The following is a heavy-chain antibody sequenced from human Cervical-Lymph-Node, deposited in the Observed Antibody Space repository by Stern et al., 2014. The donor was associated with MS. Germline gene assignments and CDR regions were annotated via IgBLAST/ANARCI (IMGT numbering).Heavy chain of an antibody. Sequence: EVQLVESGGGLVQPGGSLRLSCAASGFTFRNSWMHWVRQAPGKGLVWVSRINRDGRTTTHADSVKGRFTISRDNAKNTLYLQMSSLRAEDTAVYYCTILSGPFDHWGQGTLVTVSS. V-gene: IGHV3-74*01. J-gene: IGHJ4*02. CDR2: INRDGRTT. CDR1: GFTFRNSW. CDR3: TILSGPFDH. D-gene: IGHD3-10*01.